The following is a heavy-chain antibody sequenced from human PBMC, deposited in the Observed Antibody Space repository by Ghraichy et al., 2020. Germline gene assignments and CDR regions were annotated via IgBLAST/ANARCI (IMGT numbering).Heavy chain of an antibody. J-gene: IGHJ4*02. CDR3: ARGDYDFWSGYIY. CDR1: GFSFNSFE. Sequence: GGSLRLSCAASGFSFNSFEMNWVRQAPRKGLEWVSYIGTSGSTIYYADFVKGRFTVSRDNAKNSLYLQMDSLRAEDTAVYYCARGDYDFWSGYIYWGQGTLVTVSP. D-gene: IGHD3-3*01. CDR2: IGTSGSTI. V-gene: IGHV3-48*03.